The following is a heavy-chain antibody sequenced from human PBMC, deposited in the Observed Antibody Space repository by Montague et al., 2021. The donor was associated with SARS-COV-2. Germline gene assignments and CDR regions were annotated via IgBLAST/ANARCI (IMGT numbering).Heavy chain of an antibody. V-gene: IGHV4-59*01. CDR2: IYDGGAV. CDR3: VRDHPYGGPRGAYDI. D-gene: IGHD4-23*01. J-gene: IGHJ3*02. CDR1: GGSTTGYY. Sequence: SETLSLTCTVSGGSTTGYYWSWLRRSPGKGLEWIAYIYDGGAVNXNPSLGSRVTISTDTSKNQLSLKVDSVTAADTAVYYCVRDHPYGGPRGAYDIWGQGTVGTVSS.